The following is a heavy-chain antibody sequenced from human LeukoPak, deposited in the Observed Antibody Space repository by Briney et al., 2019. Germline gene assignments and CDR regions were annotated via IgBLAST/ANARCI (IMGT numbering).Heavy chain of an antibody. J-gene: IGHJ4*02. D-gene: IGHD3-22*01. CDR2: INPSGGST. CDR3: ARDQARVTTCPGDY. V-gene: IGHV1-46*01. CDR1: GYSFTSYH. Sequence: ASVKVSFKASGYSFTSYHIHRVRQAPGQGLEWMGIINPSGGSTTYAQKFQGRVTMTRDTSTSTVYMELSSLRSEDTAMYYCARDQARVTTCPGDYWGQGTVVTVSS.